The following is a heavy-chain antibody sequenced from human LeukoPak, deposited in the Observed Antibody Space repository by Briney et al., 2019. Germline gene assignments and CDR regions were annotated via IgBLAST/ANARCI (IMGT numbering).Heavy chain of an antibody. CDR3: ARGLSKNPTVVAATFDY. CDR1: GGSFSGYY. Sequence: SETLSLTCAVYGGSFSGYYWSWIRQPPGKGLEWIGEINHSGSTNFNPSLKSRVTISVDTSKNQFSLKLSSVTAADTAVYYCARGLSKNPTVVAATFDYWGQGTLVTVSS. V-gene: IGHV4-34*01. CDR2: INHSGST. J-gene: IGHJ4*02. D-gene: IGHD2-15*01.